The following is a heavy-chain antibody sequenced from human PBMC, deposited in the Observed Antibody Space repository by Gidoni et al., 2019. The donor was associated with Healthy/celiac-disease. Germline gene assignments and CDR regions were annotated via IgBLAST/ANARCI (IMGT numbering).Heavy chain of an antibody. CDR2: ISGSGGST. CDR3: ARRVGVTGEGMGFDY. D-gene: IGHD1-26*01. V-gene: IGHV3-23*01. J-gene: IGHJ4*02. Sequence: EVQLLESGGGLVQPGGSLRLSCAASGFTFSSYAMTWVRQAPGKGLEWVSGISGSGGSTYYADSVKGRFTISRDNSKNTLYLQMNSLRAEDTAVFYCARRVGVTGEGMGFDYWGQGTLVTVSS. CDR1: GFTFSSYA.